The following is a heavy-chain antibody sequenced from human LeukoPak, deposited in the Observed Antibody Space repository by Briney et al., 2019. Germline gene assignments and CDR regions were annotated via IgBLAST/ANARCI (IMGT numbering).Heavy chain of an antibody. J-gene: IGHJ6*02. Sequence: ASVKVSCKASGYTFTGYIMHWVRQAPGQGLEWMGWINPNSGGTNYAQKFQGWVTMTRDTSISTAYMDLTRLRSDDTAVYYCARASRDYYGMDVWGQGTTVTVSS. V-gene: IGHV1-2*04. CDR1: GYTFTGYI. CDR2: INPNSGGT. CDR3: ARASRDYYGMDV.